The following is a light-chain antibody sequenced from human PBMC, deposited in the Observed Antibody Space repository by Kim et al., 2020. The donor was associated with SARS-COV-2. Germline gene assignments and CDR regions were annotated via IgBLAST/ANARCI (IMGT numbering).Light chain of an antibody. Sequence: QSITISCTGASTDVGGYDDVSWYQHHPGKAPKVMIYDVSKRPSGFSNRFSGSKSGNTASLTISGVQAEDEADYYCSSYTSSGTYVVFGGGTQLTVL. V-gene: IGLV2-14*03. CDR1: STDVGGYDD. CDR2: DVS. CDR3: SSYTSSGTYVV. J-gene: IGLJ2*01.